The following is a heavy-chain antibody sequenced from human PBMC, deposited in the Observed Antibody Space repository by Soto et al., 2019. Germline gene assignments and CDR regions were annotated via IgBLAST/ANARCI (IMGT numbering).Heavy chain of an antibody. J-gene: IGHJ4*02. Sequence: QVQLVQSGAEVKKPGSSVKVSCQASGGTFSSYAISWVRQAPGQGLEWMGGIIPIFGTANYAQKFQGRVTITADESTSKAYMELSSLRSEDTAVYYCESASGYSGYDYLYWGQGTLVTVSS. V-gene: IGHV1-69*01. CDR1: GGTFSSYA. CDR2: IIPIFGTA. CDR3: ESASGYSGYDYLY. D-gene: IGHD5-12*01.